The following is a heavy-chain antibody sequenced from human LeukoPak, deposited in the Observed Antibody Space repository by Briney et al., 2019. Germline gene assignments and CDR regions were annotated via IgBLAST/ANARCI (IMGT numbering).Heavy chain of an antibody. J-gene: IGHJ4*02. D-gene: IGHD3-22*01. CDR1: GGSISSSSYL. V-gene: IGHV4-39*07. Sequence: SETLSLTCTVSGGSISSSSYLWAWIRQPPGRGLEWIANIDYSGKTYYNPSLKSRVTISVDTSKNQFSLKLSSVTAADTAVYYCARDKGYYDSSGYYYALDYWGQGTLVTVSS. CDR3: ARDKGYYDSSGYYYALDY. CDR2: IDYSGKT.